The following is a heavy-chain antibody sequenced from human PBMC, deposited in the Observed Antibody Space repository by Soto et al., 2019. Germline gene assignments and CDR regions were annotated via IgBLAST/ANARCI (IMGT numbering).Heavy chain of an antibody. D-gene: IGHD3-3*01. CDR3: ARRPHRVPILGRGPAGMDV. CDR1: GGTLSNYA. J-gene: IGHJ6*02. CDR2: IIPVSGTA. Sequence: QVQLVQSGAEVKKPGTSVKVSCRASGGTLSNYAISWLRQAPGQRLEWVGDIIPVSGTAYYAQRLQGRVTIIADESTNTAHRELSSLRSEDTAVYFCARRPHRVPILGRGPAGMDVWGQGTTVTVSS. V-gene: IGHV1-69*01.